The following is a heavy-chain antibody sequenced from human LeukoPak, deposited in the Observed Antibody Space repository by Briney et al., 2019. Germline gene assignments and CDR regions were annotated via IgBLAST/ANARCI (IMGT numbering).Heavy chain of an antibody. CDR1: GGSISSHY. CDR3: ARGVVTIFDY. D-gene: IGHD2-15*01. CDR2: IYYSGST. V-gene: IGHV4-59*11. J-gene: IGHJ4*02. Sequence: SETLSLTCTVSGGSISSHYWSWIRQPPGKGLEWIGYIYYSGSTNYNPSLKSRVTISVDTSKNQFSLKLSSVTAADTAVYYCARGVVTIFDYWGQGTLVTVSS.